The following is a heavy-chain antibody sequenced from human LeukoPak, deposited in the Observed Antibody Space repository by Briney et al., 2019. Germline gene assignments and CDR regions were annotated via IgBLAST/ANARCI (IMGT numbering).Heavy chain of an antibody. V-gene: IGHV3-21*01. CDR2: ISHSGYDI. J-gene: IGHJ4*02. CDR1: GFTFSSYS. CDR3: ANHLACGSTTCPSFDD. Sequence: GGSLRLSCAASGFTFSSYSMNWVRQAPGKGLEGVASISHSGYDIYYADSVKGRFTISRDNARYSLSLQMNNLRADDTAVYYCANHLACGSTTCPSFDDWGQGTLVTVSS. D-gene: IGHD2-2*01.